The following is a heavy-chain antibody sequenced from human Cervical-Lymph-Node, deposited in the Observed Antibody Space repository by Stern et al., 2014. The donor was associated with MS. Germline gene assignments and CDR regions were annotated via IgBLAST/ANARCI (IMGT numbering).Heavy chain of an antibody. CDR1: GFKFSIYW. D-gene: IGHD1-14*01. CDR3: ARQTTAWASDV. V-gene: IGHV5-51*01. Sequence: VQLVESGAELIRPGESLKISCKGSGFKFSIYWIAWVRQMPGKGLEWMGITSPGDSETRYSPSFQGQVTMSADKSTSTAYLQWSSLNASDTAMYFCARQTTAWASDVWGQGTLVTVSS. J-gene: IGHJ4*02. CDR2: TSPGDSET.